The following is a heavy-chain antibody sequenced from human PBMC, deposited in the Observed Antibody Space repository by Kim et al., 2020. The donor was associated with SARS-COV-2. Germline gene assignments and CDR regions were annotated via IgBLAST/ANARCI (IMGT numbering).Heavy chain of an antibody. CDR1: GGSISSSNW. CDR2: IYHSGST. Sequence: SETLSLTCAVSGGSISSSNWWSWVRQPPGKGLEWIGEIYHSGSTNYNPSLKSRVTISVDKSKNQFSLKLSSVTAADTAVYYCARAAMVRGVIINWYFDLCGRGTLVTVSS. J-gene: IGHJ2*01. V-gene: IGHV4-4*02. CDR3: ARAAMVRGVIINWYFDL. D-gene: IGHD3-10*01.